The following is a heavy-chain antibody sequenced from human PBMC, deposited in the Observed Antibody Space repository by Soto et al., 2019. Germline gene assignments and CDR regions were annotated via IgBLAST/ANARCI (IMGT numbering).Heavy chain of an antibody. CDR3: AREETAWPLAYGLDV. J-gene: IGHJ6*02. D-gene: IGHD2-21*02. CDR1: GFTFSDYY. V-gene: IGHV3-11*04. Sequence: PGGSLRLSCAASGFTFSDYYMSWIRQAPGKGLEWVSSIGRRSDIYYADSVKGRFTISRDNAKNSVSLQMNSLRDEDTAVYYCAREETAWPLAYGLDVWGQGTTVTVSS. CDR2: IGRRSDI.